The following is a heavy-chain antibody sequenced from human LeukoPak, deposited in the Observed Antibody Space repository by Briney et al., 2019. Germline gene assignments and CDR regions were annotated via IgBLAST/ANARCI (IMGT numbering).Heavy chain of an antibody. J-gene: IGHJ4*02. CDR2: IYTSGST. Sequence: SETLSLTCNVSGGSISNYYRSWIRQPAGKGLEWIGRIYTSGSTNYNPSLKSRVTMSVDTSKNQFTLNLSSVTAADTAVYYCAREFRVVVPAAIDYFDYWGQGTLVTVSS. CDR1: GGSISNYY. V-gene: IGHV4-4*07. CDR3: AREFRVVVPAAIDYFDY. D-gene: IGHD2-2*01.